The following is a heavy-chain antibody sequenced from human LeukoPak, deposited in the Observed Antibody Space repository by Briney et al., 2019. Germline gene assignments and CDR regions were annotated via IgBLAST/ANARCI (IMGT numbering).Heavy chain of an antibody. CDR2: IGTSDDP. V-gene: IGHV3-13*05. CDR3: ARGCSSTSCYEAFDI. CDR1: GFTFRSYD. J-gene: IGHJ3*02. Sequence: GGSLRLSCAASGFTFRSYDMHCVRQATGKGREWGSAIGTSDDPYYPGSVRCRFTISRENAKNSLYLQMNSLRAGDTAVYYCARGCSSTSCYEAFDIWGQGTMVTVSS. D-gene: IGHD2-2*01.